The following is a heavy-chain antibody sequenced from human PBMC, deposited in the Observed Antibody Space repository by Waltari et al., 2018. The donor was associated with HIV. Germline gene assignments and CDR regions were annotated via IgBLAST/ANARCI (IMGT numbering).Heavy chain of an antibody. J-gene: IGHJ5*02. CDR1: GGSMTSSSYY. V-gene: IGHV4-39*01. D-gene: IGHD4-4*01. Sequence: QLQLQESGPGLVKSSETLSLTCTVSGGSMTSSSYYWGWIRQPPGKGLEWIGSMSYSGSTYNNASLRSRLTISVDTSKNQFSLKLTSVTAADTAMNYCARSFSGYSNYFDPWGQGTLVTVSS. CDR3: ARSFSGYSNYFDP. CDR2: MSYSGST.